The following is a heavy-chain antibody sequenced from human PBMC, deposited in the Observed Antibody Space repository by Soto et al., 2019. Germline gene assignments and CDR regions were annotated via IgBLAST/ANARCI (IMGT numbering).Heavy chain of an antibody. D-gene: IGHD3-10*01. CDR2: IFDAATT. CDR3: ARDRRGRADGFIYYYAMDV. J-gene: IGHJ6*02. Sequence: SETLSLTCAVYGVSFSGYYWSWFRHPPGKGLEWIGYIFDAATTNYNPSFESRVSISLDTAKNQVSLKLSSVTAADSAIYYCARDRRGRADGFIYYYAMDVWGQGTSVTVSS. CDR1: GVSFSGYY. V-gene: IGHV4-34*12.